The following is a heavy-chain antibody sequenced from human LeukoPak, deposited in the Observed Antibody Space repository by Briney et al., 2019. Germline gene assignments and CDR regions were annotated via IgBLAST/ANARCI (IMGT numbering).Heavy chain of an antibody. CDR3: AQRGVVIRVILVGFHKAAYYFDS. CDR1: GITLSNYG. D-gene: IGHD3-22*01. CDR2: ISDSGGST. V-gene: IGHV3-23*01. J-gene: IGHJ4*02. Sequence: GGSLGLSCAVSGITLSNYGMSWVRQAPGKGLEWVAGISDSGGSTKYADSVKGRFTISRDNPKNTLYLQMNSLRVEDTAVYFCAQRGVVIRVILVGFHKAAYYFDSWGQGARVTVSS.